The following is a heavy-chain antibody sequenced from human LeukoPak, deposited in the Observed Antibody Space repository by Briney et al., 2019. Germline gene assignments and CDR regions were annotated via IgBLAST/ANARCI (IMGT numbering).Heavy chain of an antibody. CDR1: GYTFTGYY. D-gene: IGHD2-15*01. J-gene: IGHJ4*02. CDR2: INPNSGGT. CDR3: ARGDYCSGGSCYGYYFDY. Sequence: ASVKVSCKASGYTFTGYYTHWVRQAPGQGLEWMGWINPNSGGTNYAQKFQGWVTMTRDTSISTAYMELSRLRSDDTAVYYCARGDYCSGGSCYGYYFDYWGQGTLVTVSS. V-gene: IGHV1-2*04.